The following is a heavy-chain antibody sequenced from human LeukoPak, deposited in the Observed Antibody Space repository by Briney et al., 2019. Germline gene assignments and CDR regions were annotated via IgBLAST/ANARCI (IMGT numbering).Heavy chain of an antibody. CDR2: IWYDGSSK. D-gene: IGHD6-19*01. V-gene: IGHV3-33*01. J-gene: IGHJ4*02. Sequence: PGGSLRLSCAASGFTFSSYGMHWVRQAPGKGLEWVAVIWYDGSSKYYADSVKGRFTISRDNSKNTLYLQMNSLRAEDTAVYYCARGGSGWPFDYWGQGTLVTVSS. CDR3: ARGGSGWPFDY. CDR1: GFTFSSYG.